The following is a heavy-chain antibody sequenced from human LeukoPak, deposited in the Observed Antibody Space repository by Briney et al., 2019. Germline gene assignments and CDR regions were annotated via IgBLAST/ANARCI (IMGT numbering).Heavy chain of an antibody. CDR2: IAPSVDTT. D-gene: IGHD5-12*01. J-gene: IGHJ4*02. V-gene: IGHV1-46*01. CDR1: GFTFTNYL. Sequence: GASVKVSCKSFGFTFTNYLLHWVRQAPGQGLEWVGRIAPSVDTTNYAQKFRGRVTMTRDTSTSTVYMELSSLRSDDTAVYYCARDDALVPTGSFDFWGQGTLVTVSS. CDR3: ARDDALVPTGSFDF.